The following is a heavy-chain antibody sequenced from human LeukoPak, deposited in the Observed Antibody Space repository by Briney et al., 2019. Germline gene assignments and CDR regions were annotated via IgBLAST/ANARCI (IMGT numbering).Heavy chain of an antibody. CDR3: ARGRGYSYGEYYFDY. D-gene: IGHD5-18*01. Sequence: SQTLSLTCAVSGGSISSGGYSWSWIRQPPGKSLEWIGYIYHSGSTYYNPSLKSRVTISVDRSKNQFSLRLSSVTAADTAVYYCARGRGYSYGEYYFDYWGQGTLVTVSS. V-gene: IGHV4-30-2*01. J-gene: IGHJ4*02. CDR1: GGSISSGGYS. CDR2: IYHSGST.